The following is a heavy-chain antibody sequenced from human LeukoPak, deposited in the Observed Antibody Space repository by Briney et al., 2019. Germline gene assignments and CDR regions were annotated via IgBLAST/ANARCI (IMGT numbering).Heavy chain of an antibody. CDR3: ARVNPLVGATLIDY. J-gene: IGHJ4*02. D-gene: IGHD1-26*01. CDR1: GGSISSSNW. V-gene: IGHV4-4*02. CDR2: IYHSGST. Sequence: PSGTLSLTCAVSGGSISSSNWWSWVRQPPGKGLEWIGEIYHSGSTNYNPSLKSRVTMSVDTSKNQFSLKLSSVTAADTAVYYCARVNPLVGATLIDYWGQGTLVTVSS.